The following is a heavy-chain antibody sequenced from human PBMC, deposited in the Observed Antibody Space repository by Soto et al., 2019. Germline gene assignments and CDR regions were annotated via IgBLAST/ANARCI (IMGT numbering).Heavy chain of an antibody. D-gene: IGHD1-26*01. J-gene: IGHJ4*02. CDR3: VSASHHTRADY. V-gene: IGHV3-73*01. CDR1: GFIFSVST. Sequence: VQLVESGGGLVQPGGSLKLSCEASGFIFSVSTIQWVRQAPGKGLEWVGRMRSKADSYATAYAASMEGRFTISRDDSKNTAYLQMNSLNTEHTAVYFCVSASHHTRADYWGQGILGTVSS. CDR2: MRSKADSYAT.